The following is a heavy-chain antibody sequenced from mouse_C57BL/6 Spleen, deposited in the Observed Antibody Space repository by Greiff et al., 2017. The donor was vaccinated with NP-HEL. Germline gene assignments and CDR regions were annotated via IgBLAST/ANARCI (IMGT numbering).Heavy chain of an antibody. CDR2: INPNYGTT. CDR1: GYSFTDYN. CDR3: AREEGLTARATWFAY. J-gene: IGHJ3*01. D-gene: IGHD3-2*01. V-gene: IGHV1-39*01. Sequence: VQLQQSGPELVKPGASVKISCKASGYSFTDYNMNWVKQSNGKSLEWIGVINPNYGTTSYNQKFKGKATLTVDQSSSTAYMQLNSLTSEDSAVYYCAREEGLTARATWFAYWGQGTLVTVSA.